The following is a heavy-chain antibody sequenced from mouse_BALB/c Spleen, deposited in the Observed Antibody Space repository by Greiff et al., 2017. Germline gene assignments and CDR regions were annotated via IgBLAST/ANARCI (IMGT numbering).Heavy chain of an antibody. CDR1: GFSLTSYG. J-gene: IGHJ3*01. V-gene: IGHV2-9*02. Sequence: QVQLKESGPGLVAPSQSLSITCTVSGFSLTSYGVHWVRQPPGKGLEWLGVIWAGGSTNYNSALMSRLSISKDNSKSQVFLKMNSLQTDDTAMYYCARDQDGNYVWFAYWGQGTLVTVSA. CDR3: ARDQDGNYVWFAY. CDR2: IWAGGST. D-gene: IGHD2-1*01.